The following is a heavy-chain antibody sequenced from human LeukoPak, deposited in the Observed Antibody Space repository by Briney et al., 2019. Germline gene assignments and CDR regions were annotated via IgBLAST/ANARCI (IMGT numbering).Heavy chain of an antibody. D-gene: IGHD3-10*01. CDR1: GFTFSSYA. Sequence: GGSLRLSCAATGFTFSSYAMSWVRQAPGKGLEWVSGISGSGGIKYYADSVKGRFTISRDNSKNTLYMQVKSLRAEDTAVYYCAKDGEFYYDSGSYYKGAFDIWGQGTMVTVSS. J-gene: IGHJ3*02. CDR2: ISGSGGIK. CDR3: AKDGEFYYDSGSYYKGAFDI. V-gene: IGHV3-23*01.